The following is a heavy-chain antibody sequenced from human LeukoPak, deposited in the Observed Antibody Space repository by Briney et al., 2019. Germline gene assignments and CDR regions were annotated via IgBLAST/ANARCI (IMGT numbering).Heavy chain of an antibody. Sequence: GESLKISCKGSGYSFTSYWIGWVRQATGQGLEWMGWMNPNSGSTGYAQKFQGRVTMTRNTSISTAYMELSSLRSEDTAVYYCGIAAADYYYGMDVWGQGTTVTVSS. J-gene: IGHJ6*02. D-gene: IGHD6-13*01. CDR3: GIAAADYYYGMDV. CDR2: MNPNSGST. V-gene: IGHV1-8*02. CDR1: GYSFTSYW.